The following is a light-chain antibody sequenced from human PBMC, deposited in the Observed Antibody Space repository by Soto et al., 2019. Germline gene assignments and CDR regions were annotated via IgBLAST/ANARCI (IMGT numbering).Light chain of an antibody. J-gene: IGLJ2*01. V-gene: IGLV2-11*01. CDR2: DVS. CDR1: SSDVGSYNY. Sequence: QSALTQPRSVSGSPGESVTISCSGTSSDVGSYNYVSWYQQYPGKAPKVMIYDVSERPSEVPVRFSGPKSGNTASLTISGLQAEDEAEYFCCSYSGSDSLLFGGGTKLTVL. CDR3: CSYSGSDSLL.